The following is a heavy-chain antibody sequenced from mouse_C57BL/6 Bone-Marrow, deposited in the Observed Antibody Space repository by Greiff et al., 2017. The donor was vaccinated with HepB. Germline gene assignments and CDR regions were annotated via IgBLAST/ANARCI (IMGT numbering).Heavy chain of an antibody. CDR3: ARDQENYYDSSLDY. CDR1: GFTFSSYA. CDR2: ISDGGSYT. J-gene: IGHJ2*01. D-gene: IGHD1-1*01. Sequence: EVQLVESGGGLVKPGGSLKLSCAASGFTFSSYAMSWVRQTPEKRLEWVATISDGGSYTYYPDNVKGRFTISRDNAKNNLYLQMSHLKSEDTAMYYCARDQENYYDSSLDYWCQGTTLTVSS. V-gene: IGHV5-4*01.